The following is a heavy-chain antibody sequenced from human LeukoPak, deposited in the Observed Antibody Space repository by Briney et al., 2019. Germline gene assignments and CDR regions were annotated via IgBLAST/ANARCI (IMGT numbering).Heavy chain of an antibody. V-gene: IGHV3-23*01. CDR2: ISGSGGST. D-gene: IGHD1-26*01. Sequence: GGSRLLCGAAGGIIFSDSWMTWVRQAAGKGLEWVSAISGSGGSTYYAASVKGRFIISRNNSKNTQYLQMNSLRAEDTAVYYCAKESGDGGSYPGGFLDYWGQGTLVTVSS. J-gene: IGHJ4*02. CDR1: GIIFSDSW. CDR3: AKESGDGGSYPGGFLDY.